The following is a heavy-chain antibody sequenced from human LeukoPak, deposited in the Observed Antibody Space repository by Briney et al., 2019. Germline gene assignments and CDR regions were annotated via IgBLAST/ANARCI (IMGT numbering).Heavy chain of an antibody. D-gene: IGHD6-25*01. V-gene: IGHV1-2*02. CDR3: AVSIQAAAIPAFDL. Sequence: ASVKVSCKGSGYTITVHNMHWMRQAPGQALEWMGWISPIDGGTNYAQNFQGRVTLTRDTSLNTVYMEVSSLRSDDTARYYCAVSIQAAAIPAFDLWGQGPLVTVSS. CDR1: GYTITVHN. J-gene: IGHJ4*02. CDR2: ISPIDGGT.